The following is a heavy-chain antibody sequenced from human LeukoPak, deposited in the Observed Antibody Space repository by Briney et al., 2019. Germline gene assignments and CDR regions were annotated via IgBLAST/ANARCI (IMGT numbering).Heavy chain of an antibody. CDR2: ISYDGSNK. CDR3: ARDIWRQGGPGPCDY. Sequence: PGGSLRLSCAASGFTFSSYAMHWVRQAPGKGLEWVAVISYDGSNKYYADSVKGRFTISRDNSKNTLYLQMNSLRAEDTAVYYCARDIWRQGGPGPCDYWGQGTLVTVSS. V-gene: IGHV3-30-3*01. D-gene: IGHD5-24*01. J-gene: IGHJ4*02. CDR1: GFTFSSYA.